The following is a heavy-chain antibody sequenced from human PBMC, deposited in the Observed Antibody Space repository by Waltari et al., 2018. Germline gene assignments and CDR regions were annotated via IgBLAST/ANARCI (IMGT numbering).Heavy chain of an antibody. J-gene: IGHJ4*02. D-gene: IGHD6-19*01. CDR2: TSYDGGYK. V-gene: IGHV3-30-3*01. CDR3: AREGEQWLAYFDY. CDR1: GFTFSNYA. Sequence: QVQLVESGGGVVQPGRSLRLSCAASGFTFSNYAIHWVRQAPGKGLQWVAVTSYDGGYKYYAGSVKGRFTISRDNSRNTLFLQMNSLRAEDTAVYFCAREGEQWLAYFDYWGQGTLVTVSS.